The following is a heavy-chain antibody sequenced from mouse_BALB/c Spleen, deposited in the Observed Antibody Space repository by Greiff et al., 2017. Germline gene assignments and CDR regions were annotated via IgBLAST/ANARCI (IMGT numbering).Heavy chain of an antibody. CDR1: GFTFSSFG. D-gene: IGHD2-1*01. Sequence: DVKLVESGGGLVQPGGSRKLSCAASGFTFSSFGMHWVRQAPEKGLEWVAYISSGSSTIYYADTVKGRFTISRDNPKNTLFLQMTSLRSEDTAMYYCARFPYGNYGDYAMDYWGQGTSVTVSS. J-gene: IGHJ4*01. V-gene: IGHV5-17*02. CDR2: ISSGSSTI. CDR3: ARFPYGNYGDYAMDY.